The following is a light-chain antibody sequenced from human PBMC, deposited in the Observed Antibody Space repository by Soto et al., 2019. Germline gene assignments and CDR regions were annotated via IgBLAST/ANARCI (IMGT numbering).Light chain of an antibody. CDR3: QTYNSALQFT. J-gene: IGKJ3*01. Sequence: DIQMTQSPSSLSASVGDRVTITCRASQDISNYLAWYQQKPGKVPNLLISVASTLQSGVPARFSGSGSGTDFTLTISSLQSEDGATYYCQTYNSALQFTFGPGTKVDIK. CDR1: QDISNY. V-gene: IGKV1-27*01. CDR2: VAS.